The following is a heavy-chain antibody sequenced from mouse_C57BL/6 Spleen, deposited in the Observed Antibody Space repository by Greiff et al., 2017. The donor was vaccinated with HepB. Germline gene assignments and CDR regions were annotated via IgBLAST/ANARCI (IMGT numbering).Heavy chain of an antibody. CDR2: ISDGGSYT. CDR1: GFTFSSYA. Sequence: EVMLVESGGGLVKPGGSLKLSCAASGFTFSSYAMSWVRQTPEKRLEWVATISDGGSYTYYPDNVKGRSTIARDNAKTNPYLQMSHLTSEDAAMYYCARDGTGTGGYAMDYWGQGTSVTVSS. CDR3: ARDGTGTGGYAMDY. V-gene: IGHV5-4*01. D-gene: IGHD4-1*01. J-gene: IGHJ4*01.